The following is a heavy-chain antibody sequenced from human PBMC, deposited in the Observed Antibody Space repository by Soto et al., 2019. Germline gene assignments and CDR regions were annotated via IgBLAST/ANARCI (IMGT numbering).Heavy chain of an antibody. CDR3: ATIVATSIYYFDY. V-gene: IGHV3-11*01. J-gene: IGHJ4*02. CDR1: GFTFSDYY. Sequence: GSLSLSCAASGFTFSDYYMSWIRQAPGKGLEWVSYIISSGSTIYYADSVKGRFTISRDNAKNSLYLQMNSLRAEDTAVYYCATIVATSIYYFDYWCQGTLVTVSS. CDR2: IISSGSTI. D-gene: IGHD5-12*01.